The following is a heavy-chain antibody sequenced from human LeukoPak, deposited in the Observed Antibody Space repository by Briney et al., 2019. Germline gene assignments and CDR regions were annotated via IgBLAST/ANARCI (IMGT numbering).Heavy chain of an antibody. CDR2: IKLDGSEQ. CDR3: ARAPARARLDY. J-gene: IGHJ4*02. CDR1: GFTFSRYW. V-gene: IGHV3-7*01. Sequence: PGGSLRLSCAASGFTFSRYWMYWVRQAPGPGLEWVASIKLDGSEQYYVDSVKGRFTISRDNAKSSLYLQMNSLRAEDTAVYYCARAPARARLDYWGQGTLVTVSS. D-gene: IGHD6-6*01.